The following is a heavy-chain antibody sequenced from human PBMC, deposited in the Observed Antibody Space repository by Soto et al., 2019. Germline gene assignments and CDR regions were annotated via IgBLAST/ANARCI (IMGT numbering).Heavy chain of an antibody. D-gene: IGHD5-18*01. Sequence: SETLSLTCTVSGGSISSYYWSWIRQPPGKGLEWIGYIYYSGSTNYNPSLKSRVTISVDTSKNQFSLKLSSVTAADTAVYYCAREVRIRGPFDYWGQGTLVTVSS. CDR2: IYYSGST. V-gene: IGHV4-59*12. CDR1: GGSISSYY. CDR3: AREVRIRGPFDY. J-gene: IGHJ4*02.